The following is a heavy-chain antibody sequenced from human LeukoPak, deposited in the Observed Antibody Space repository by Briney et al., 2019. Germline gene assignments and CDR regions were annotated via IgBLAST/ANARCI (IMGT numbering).Heavy chain of an antibody. J-gene: IGHJ3*02. CDR2: IYPGDSDT. CDR1: GYSFTSYW. V-gene: IGHV5-51*01. Sequence: GESLKISCKGSGYSFTSYWIGWVRQMPGKGLEWMGIIYPGDSDTRYSPSFQGQVTISADKSISTAYLQWSSLKASDTAMYYCARPQVTDWNKGNDAFDIWGQGTMVTVSS. D-gene: IGHD1/OR15-1a*01. CDR3: ARPQVTDWNKGNDAFDI.